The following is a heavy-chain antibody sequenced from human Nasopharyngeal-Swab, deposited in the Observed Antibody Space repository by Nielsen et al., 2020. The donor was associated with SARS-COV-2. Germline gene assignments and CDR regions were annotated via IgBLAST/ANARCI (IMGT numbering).Heavy chain of an antibody. V-gene: IGHV1-3*01. J-gene: IGHJ4*02. CDR2: INAGNGNT. Sequence: ASVKVSCKASGYTFTSYAMHWVRQAPGQRLEWMGWINAGNGNTKYSQKFQGRVTITADESTSTAYMELSSLRSEDTAVYYCARRPQRSWYYFDYWGQGTLVTVSS. CDR1: GYTFTSYA. D-gene: IGHD6-13*01. CDR3: ARRPQRSWYYFDY.